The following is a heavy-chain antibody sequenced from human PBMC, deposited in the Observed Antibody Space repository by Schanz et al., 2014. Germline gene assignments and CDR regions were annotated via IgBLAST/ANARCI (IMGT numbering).Heavy chain of an antibody. V-gene: IGHV3-23*04. J-gene: IGHJ4*02. CDR1: TFTFSSDW. CDR2: ISGSGGST. CDR3: ARIGGSVFDY. Sequence: EVQLAESGGGLVQPGGSLRLSCAASTFTFSSDWMSWVRQAPGKGLEWVSAISGSGGSTYYADSVKGRFTISRDNSKNTLYLQMNSLRAEDTAVYYCARIGGSVFDYWAQGTLVTVSS. D-gene: IGHD3-10*01.